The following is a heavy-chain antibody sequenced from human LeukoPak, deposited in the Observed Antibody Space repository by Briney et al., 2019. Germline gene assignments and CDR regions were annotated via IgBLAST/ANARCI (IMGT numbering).Heavy chain of an antibody. V-gene: IGHV1-18*01. CDR3: ASQAYSNYEVNYFDY. CDR2: ISPYNGNT. Sequence: GASVKVSCKTSGYTFTNYGISWVRQAPGQGLEWMGWISPYNGNTKYAQNLQGRVTMTTDTSKTTAYMELRSLRSDDTAVYYCASQAYSNYEVNYFDYWGQGTLVTVSS. CDR1: GYTFTNYG. J-gene: IGHJ4*02. D-gene: IGHD4-11*01.